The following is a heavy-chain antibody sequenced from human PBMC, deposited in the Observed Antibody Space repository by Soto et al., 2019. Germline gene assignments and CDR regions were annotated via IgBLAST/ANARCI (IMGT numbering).Heavy chain of an antibody. Sequence: GGSLRLSCAASGFTFSSYEMNWVRQAPGKGLEWVSYISSSGSTIYYAYSVKGRFTISRDNAKKSLYLQMNSLRAGDTAVYYCARDGCSSSRWYYYYGMDVWGQGTPVTVSS. CDR2: ISSSGSTI. CDR1: GFTFSSYE. CDR3: ARDGCSSSRWYYYYGMDV. V-gene: IGHV3-48*03. J-gene: IGHJ6*02. D-gene: IGHD2-2*01.